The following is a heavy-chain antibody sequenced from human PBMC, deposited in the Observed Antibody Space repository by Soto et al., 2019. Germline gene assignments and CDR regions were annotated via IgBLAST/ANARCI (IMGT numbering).Heavy chain of an antibody. J-gene: IGHJ5*02. CDR3: ARGSTLRDIVVVPADINGLGYNWFDP. CDR1: GGSISSSSYY. Sequence: TVSGGSISSSSYYWGWIRQPPGKGLEWIGSIYYSGSTYYNPSLKSRVAISVDTSKNQFSLKLSSVTAADTAVYYCARGSTLRDIVVVPADINGLGYNWFDPWGQGTLVTVSS. V-gene: IGHV4-39*07. D-gene: IGHD2-2*02. CDR2: IYYSGST.